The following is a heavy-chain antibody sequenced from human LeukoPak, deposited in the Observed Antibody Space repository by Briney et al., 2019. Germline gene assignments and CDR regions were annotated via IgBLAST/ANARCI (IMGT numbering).Heavy chain of an antibody. Sequence: ASVKVSCKASGYTFTSYAMHWVRQAPGQRLEWMGWINAGNGNTKYSQKFQGRVTITRDTSASTAYMELSSLRSEDTAVYYCALIVVVPAAAPNYYYYGMDVWGQGTTVTVSS. V-gene: IGHV1-3*01. J-gene: IGHJ6*02. CDR1: GYTFTSYA. CDR3: ALIVVVPAAAPNYYYYGMDV. D-gene: IGHD2-2*01. CDR2: INAGNGNT.